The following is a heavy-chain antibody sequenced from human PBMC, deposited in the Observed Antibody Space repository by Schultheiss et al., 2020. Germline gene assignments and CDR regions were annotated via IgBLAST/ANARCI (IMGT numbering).Heavy chain of an antibody. CDR2: ISGSGGST. CDR1: GFTFSSYA. V-gene: IGHV3-23*01. J-gene: IGHJ4*02. Sequence: GEFLKISCAASGFTFSSYAMSWVRQAPGEGLEWVSAISGSGGSTYYANSVKGRFTISRDNSKNTLDLQMNSLRAEDTAVYYCAKGLYGSGSYYNAPFDYWGQGSLVTVSS. D-gene: IGHD3-10*01. CDR3: AKGLYGSGSYYNAPFDY.